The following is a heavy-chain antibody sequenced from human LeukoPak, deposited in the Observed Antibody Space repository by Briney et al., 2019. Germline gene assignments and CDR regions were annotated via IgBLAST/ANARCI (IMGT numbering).Heavy chain of an antibody. J-gene: IGHJ5*02. D-gene: IGHD3-10*01. CDR2: IIPIFGTA. Sequence: SVTVSFRSSVGTFIIYAISWVRQAPGQGLEWMGGIIPIFGTANYAQKFQGRVTITADESTSTAYMELSSLRSEDTAVYYCARGGAYGRLFDPWGQGTLVTVSS. V-gene: IGHV1-69*01. CDR3: ARGGAYGRLFDP. CDR1: VGTFIIYA.